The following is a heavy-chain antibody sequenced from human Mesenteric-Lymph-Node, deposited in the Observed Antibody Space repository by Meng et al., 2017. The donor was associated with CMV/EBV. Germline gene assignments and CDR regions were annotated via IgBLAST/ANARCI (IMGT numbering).Heavy chain of an antibody. Sequence: GGSLRLSCAASGFTFSSHAMHWVRQAPGKGLEWVAVISLDGRNKYYADSVKGRFTISRDNSKSTLYLQMDSLRAEDTAVYYCARVKEAVAATGFDHWGQGTLVTVSS. CDR2: ISLDGRNK. CDR3: ARVKEAVAATGFDH. D-gene: IGHD6-19*01. CDR1: GFTFSSHA. V-gene: IGHV3-30*04. J-gene: IGHJ4*02.